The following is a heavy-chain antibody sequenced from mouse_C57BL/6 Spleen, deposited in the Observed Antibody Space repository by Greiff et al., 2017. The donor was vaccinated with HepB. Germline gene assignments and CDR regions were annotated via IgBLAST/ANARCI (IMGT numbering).Heavy chain of an antibody. CDR1: GFTFSNYW. CDR3: TVYYDYPYGMDY. V-gene: IGHV6-3*01. D-gene: IGHD2-4*01. J-gene: IGHJ4*01. CDR2: IRLKSDNYAT. Sequence: EVQRVESGGGLVQPGGSMKLSCDASGFTFSNYWMNWVRQSPEKGLEWVAQIRLKSDNYATHYAESVKGRFTISRDDSKSSVYLQMNNLRAEDTGIYFCTVYYDYPYGMDYWGQGTSVTVSS.